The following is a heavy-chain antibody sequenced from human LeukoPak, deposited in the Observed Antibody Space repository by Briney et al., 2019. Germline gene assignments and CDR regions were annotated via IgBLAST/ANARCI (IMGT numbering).Heavy chain of an antibody. CDR1: GYTFTGYY. J-gene: IGHJ4*02. D-gene: IGHD6-6*01. Sequence: ASVKVSCKASGYTFTGYYMHWVRQAPGQGLEWMGWINPNSGGTNYAQKSQGRVTMTRDTSISTAYMELSRLRSDDTAVYYCARGRSSIAARRTDTPFDYWGQGTLVTVSS. CDR3: ARGRSSIAARRTDTPFDY. CDR2: INPNSGGT. V-gene: IGHV1-2*02.